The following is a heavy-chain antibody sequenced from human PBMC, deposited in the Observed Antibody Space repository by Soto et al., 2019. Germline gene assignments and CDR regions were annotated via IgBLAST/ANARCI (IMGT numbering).Heavy chain of an antibody. J-gene: IGHJ4*02. V-gene: IGHV4-34*01. CDR3: ARGRDIVVVVAATRINYYFDY. CDR1: GGYFRGYY. Sequence: SVPLSVPCAVEGGYFRGYYWSRIRQPPGKGLEWIGEINHSGSTNYNPSLKSRVTISVDTSKNQFSLKLSSVTAADTAVYYCARGRDIVVVVAATRINYYFDYWGQGTLVTVSS. CDR2: INHSGST. D-gene: IGHD2-15*01.